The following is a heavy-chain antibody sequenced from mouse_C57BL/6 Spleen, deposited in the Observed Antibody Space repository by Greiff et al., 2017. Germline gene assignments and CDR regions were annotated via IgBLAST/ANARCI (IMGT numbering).Heavy chain of an antibody. CDR2: IYPGDGDT. J-gene: IGHJ3*01. CDR1: GYAFSSYW. Sequence: QVQLQQSGAELVKPGASVKISCKASGYAFSSYWMNWVKQRPGKGLEWIGQIYPGDGDTTYNGKFKGKATLTADKSSSTAYMQLSSLTSEDSAVYFCARRPYGYEGSGFACWGQGTLVTVSA. CDR3: ARRPYGYEGSGFAC. V-gene: IGHV1-80*01. D-gene: IGHD2-2*01.